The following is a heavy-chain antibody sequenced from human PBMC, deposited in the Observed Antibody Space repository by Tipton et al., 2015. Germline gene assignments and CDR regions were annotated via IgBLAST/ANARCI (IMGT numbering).Heavy chain of an antibody. Sequence: TLSLTCTVSGGSISSYYWIWIRQPPGKGLEWIGYIYYTGTTNYNPSLKSRVTISVDTSKNHFSLKLNSVTAADTAVYYCARHRRTGIISFDSWGQGTLVPVSS. J-gene: IGHJ5*01. CDR3: ARHRRTGIISFDS. D-gene: IGHD1-14*01. CDR2: IYYTGTT. CDR1: GGSISSYY. V-gene: IGHV4-59*08.